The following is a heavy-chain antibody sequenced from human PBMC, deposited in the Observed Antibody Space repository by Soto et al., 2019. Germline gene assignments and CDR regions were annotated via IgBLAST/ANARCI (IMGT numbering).Heavy chain of an antibody. V-gene: IGHV4-31*03. CDR3: ARGSSSGSQGDWFDP. Sequence: QVQLQESGPGLVKPSQTLSLTCTVSGGSISSGGYYWSWIRQHPGKGLEWIGYIYYSGSTYYNPSLKRRVTISVDTYKNQFSLKLSSVTAADTAVYYCARGSSSGSQGDWFDPWGQGTLVTVSS. CDR1: GGSISSGGYY. D-gene: IGHD6-19*01. J-gene: IGHJ5*02. CDR2: IYYSGST.